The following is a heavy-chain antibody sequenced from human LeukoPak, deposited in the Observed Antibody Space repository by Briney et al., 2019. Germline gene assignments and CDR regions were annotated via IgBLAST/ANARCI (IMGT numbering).Heavy chain of an antibody. D-gene: IGHD6-13*01. V-gene: IGHV4-59*12. Sequence: TSETLSLTCTVSGGSISSYYWSWIRQPPGKGLEWIGYIYYSGSTNYSPSLKSRVTISVDTSKNQFSLKLSSVTAADTAVYYCARDNGYSSSWFDYWGQGTLVTVSS. CDR3: ARDNGYSSSWFDY. CDR1: GGSISSYY. J-gene: IGHJ4*02. CDR2: IYYSGST.